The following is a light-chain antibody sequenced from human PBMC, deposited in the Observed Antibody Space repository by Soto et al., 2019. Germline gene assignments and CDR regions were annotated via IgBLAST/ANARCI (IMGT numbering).Light chain of an antibody. CDR2: DSS. CDR3: QQRSNWPPLYT. J-gene: IGKJ2*01. V-gene: IGKV3-11*01. Sequence: EILLTQSPATLSLSPGERATLSCRASQSVARYLAWYQQKPGQAPKLLIYDSSTRASGIPARFSGSGSGTDYTLTISSLEPEDSAVYYWQQRSNWPPLYTLGQGTRLEIK. CDR1: QSVARY.